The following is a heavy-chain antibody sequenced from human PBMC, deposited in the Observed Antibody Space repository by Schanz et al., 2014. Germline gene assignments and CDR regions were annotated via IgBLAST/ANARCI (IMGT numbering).Heavy chain of an antibody. D-gene: IGHD5-12*01. CDR1: GFTASSHS. J-gene: IGHJ4*02. V-gene: IGHV3-23*04. CDR3: ARKVVATIGGYYDN. CDR2: ISGRDGST. Sequence: EVQLVESGGGLVKPGGSLRLSCGVSGFTASSHSMNWVRQAPGKGLEWVSAISGRDGSTYYADSVRGRFTISRDNAKNSLYLQMNSLRAEDTAVYYCARKVVATIGGYYDNWGQGTLVIVSS.